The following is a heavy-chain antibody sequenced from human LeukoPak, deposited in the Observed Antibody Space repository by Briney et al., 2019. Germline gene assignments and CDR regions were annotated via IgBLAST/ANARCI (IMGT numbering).Heavy chain of an antibody. CDR2: ISAYNGNT. Sequence: GASVKVSCKASGYTFTSYGISWVRQAPGQGLEWMGWISAYNGNTNYAQKLQGRVTMTTDTSTSTAYMELRSLRSDDTAVYYCATSTRSIAARPDFDYWGQGTLVTVSS. J-gene: IGHJ4*02. V-gene: IGHV1-18*01. CDR1: GYTFTSYG. CDR3: ATSTRSIAARPDFDY. D-gene: IGHD6-6*01.